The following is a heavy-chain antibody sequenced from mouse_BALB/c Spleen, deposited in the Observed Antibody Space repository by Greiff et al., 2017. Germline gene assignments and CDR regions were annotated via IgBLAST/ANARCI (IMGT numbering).Heavy chain of an antibody. CDR2: INPYNDGT. J-gene: IGHJ4*01. CDR1: GYTFTSYV. D-gene: IGHD1-1*01. CDR3: ARSYCGSSYDAMDY. V-gene: IGHV1-14*01. Sequence: VQLQQSGPELVKPGASVKMSCKASGYTFTSYVMHWVKQKPGQGLEWIGYINPYNDGTKYNEKFKGKATLTSDKSSSTAYMELSSLTSEDSAVYYCARSYCGSSYDAMDYWGQGTSVTVSS.